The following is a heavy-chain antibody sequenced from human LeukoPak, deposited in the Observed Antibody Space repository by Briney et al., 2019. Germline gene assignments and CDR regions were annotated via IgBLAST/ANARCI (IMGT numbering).Heavy chain of an antibody. CDR1: GYSFTSYW. Sequence: PGESLKVSCKGSGYSFTSYWIGWVRQMPGKGLEWMGIIYPGDSDTRYSPSFQGQVTISADKSISTAYLQWSSLKASDTAMYYCARLLRLYSNGPVYFGLWGRGTLVTVSS. J-gene: IGHJ2*01. CDR2: IYPGDSDT. CDR3: ARLLRLYSNGPVYFGL. V-gene: IGHV5-51*01. D-gene: IGHD5-18*01.